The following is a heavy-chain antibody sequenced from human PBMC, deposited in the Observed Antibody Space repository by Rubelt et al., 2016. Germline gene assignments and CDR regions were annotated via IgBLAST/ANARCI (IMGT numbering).Heavy chain of an antibody. D-gene: IGHD3-3*01. CDR2: IYYSGST. J-gene: IGHJ4*02. Sequence: QVQLQESGPGLVKPSETLSLTCTVSGGSISSYYWSWIWQPPGKGLEWIGYIYYSGSTNYNPALQSRVTISVDTSKNQFSLKLSSVTAADTAVYYCAGGITIFGVASGYFDYWGQGTLVTVSS. CDR3: AGGITIFGVASGYFDY. V-gene: IGHV4-59*01. CDR1: GGSISSYY.